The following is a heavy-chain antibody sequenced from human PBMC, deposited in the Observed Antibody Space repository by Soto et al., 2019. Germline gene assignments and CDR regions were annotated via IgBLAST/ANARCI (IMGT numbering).Heavy chain of an antibody. J-gene: IGHJ6*02. Sequence: ASVKVSCKXSGYTFTGYYMHWVRQAPGQGLEWMGWINPNSGGTNYAQKFQGRVTMTRDTSISTAYMELSRLRSDDTAVYYCARSMVRGVNHYYYGMDVWGQGTTVTVSS. V-gene: IGHV1-2*02. CDR1: GYTFTGYY. CDR2: INPNSGGT. CDR3: ARSMVRGVNHYYYGMDV. D-gene: IGHD3-10*01.